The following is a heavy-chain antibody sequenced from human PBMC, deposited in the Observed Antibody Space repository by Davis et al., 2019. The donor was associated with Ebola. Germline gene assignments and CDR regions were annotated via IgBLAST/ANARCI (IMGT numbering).Heavy chain of an antibody. CDR3: ARHTPITMSSFDI. J-gene: IGHJ3*02. V-gene: IGHV4-39*01. Sequence: MPSETLSLTCTVSGGSISSSSYYWGWIRQPPGKGLEWIGSIYYSGSTYYNPSLKSRVTISVDTSKNQFSLKLSSVTAADTAVYYCARHTPITMSSFDIWGQGTMVTVSS. CDR2: IYYSGST. CDR1: GGSISSSSYY. D-gene: IGHD3-10*02.